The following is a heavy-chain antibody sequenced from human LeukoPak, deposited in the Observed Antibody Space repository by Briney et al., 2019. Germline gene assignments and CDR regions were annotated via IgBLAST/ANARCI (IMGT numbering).Heavy chain of an antibody. CDR2: ISGSGGST. Sequence: PGGSLRLSCAASGFTFSSYAMSWARQAPGKGLEWVSAISGSGGSTYYADSVKGRFTISRDNSKNTLYLQMNCLRAEDTAVHYCAKENSGSHEGLFDYWGQGTLVTVSS. D-gene: IGHD1-26*01. CDR1: GFTFSSYA. V-gene: IGHV3-23*01. CDR3: AKENSGSHEGLFDY. J-gene: IGHJ4*02.